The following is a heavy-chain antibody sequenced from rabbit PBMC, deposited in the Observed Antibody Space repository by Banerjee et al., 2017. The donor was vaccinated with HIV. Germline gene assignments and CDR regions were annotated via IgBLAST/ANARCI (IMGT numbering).Heavy chain of an antibody. J-gene: IGHJ3*01. CDR3: ARDTSSSGYRGNFGW. Sequence: QSLEESGGDLVKPGASLTLTCTASGFSFSSDYYMCWVRQAPGKGLELIACIYNGDGSTYYASWVNGRFTISRSTSLNTVTLQMTSLTAADTATYFCARDTSSSGYRGNFGWWGQGTLVTVS. D-gene: IGHD1-1*01. V-gene: IGHV1S43*01. CDR1: GFSFSSDYY. CDR2: IYNGDGST.